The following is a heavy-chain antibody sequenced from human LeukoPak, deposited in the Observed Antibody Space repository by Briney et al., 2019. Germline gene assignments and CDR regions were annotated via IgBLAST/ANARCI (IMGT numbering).Heavy chain of an antibody. CDR3: ARHDYYGSGSSLEGYFDY. V-gene: IGHV5-51*01. J-gene: IGHJ4*02. Sequence: GAPLKISCRGSGSRFTSYWIGWVRQMPGKGLEGMGIIYPGDSDTRYSPSFQGQVTISADKSISTAYLQWSSLKASDTAMYYCARHDYYGSGSSLEGYFDYWGQGTLVTVSS. CDR2: IYPGDSDT. CDR1: GSRFTSYW. D-gene: IGHD3-10*01.